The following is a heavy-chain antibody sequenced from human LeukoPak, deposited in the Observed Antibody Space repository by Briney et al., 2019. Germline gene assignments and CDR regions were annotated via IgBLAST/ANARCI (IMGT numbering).Heavy chain of an antibody. V-gene: IGHV4-4*07. CDR3: ARDQYRRMDY. J-gene: IGHJ4*02. CDR2: IYTSGST. D-gene: IGHD2-2*02. CDR1: GGSFSGYY. Sequence: PSETLSLTCAVYGGSFSGYYWSWIRQPAGKGLEWIGRIYTSGSTNYNPSLKSRVTMSVDTSKNQFSLKLSSVTAADTAVYYCARDQYRRMDYWGQGTLVTVSS.